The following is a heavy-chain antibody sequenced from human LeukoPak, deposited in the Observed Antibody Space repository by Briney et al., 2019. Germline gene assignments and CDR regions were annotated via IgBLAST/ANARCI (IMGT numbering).Heavy chain of an antibody. CDR3: AKSDFWSGYFYYYYMDV. V-gene: IGHV3-33*08. CDR1: GFTFSSYW. Sequence: PGGSLRLSCAASGFTFSSYWMHWVRQAPGKGLEWVAVIWYDGSNKYYADSVKGRFTISRDNSKNTLYLQMNSLRAEDTAVYYCAKSDFWSGYFYYYYMDVWGKGTTVTVSS. D-gene: IGHD3-3*01. CDR2: IWYDGSNK. J-gene: IGHJ6*03.